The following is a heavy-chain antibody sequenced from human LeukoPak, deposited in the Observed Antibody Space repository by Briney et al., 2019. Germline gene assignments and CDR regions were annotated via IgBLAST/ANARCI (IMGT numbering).Heavy chain of an antibody. CDR1: GFTFSSYA. Sequence: GGSLRLSCAPSGFTFSSYAIAWVRQAPGKGLEWVSTINGGGGSTYYADSVTGRFTISRDNSKNTLSLQMNSLRADDTAVYFCAKEGVRWFGEVYYFDHWGHGTLVTVSS. V-gene: IGHV3-23*01. D-gene: IGHD3-10*01. J-gene: IGHJ4*03. CDR2: INGGGGST. CDR3: AKEGVRWFGEVYYFDH.